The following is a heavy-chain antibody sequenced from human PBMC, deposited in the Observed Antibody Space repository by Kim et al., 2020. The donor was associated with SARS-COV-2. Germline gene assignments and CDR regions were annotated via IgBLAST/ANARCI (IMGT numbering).Heavy chain of an antibody. J-gene: IGHJ4*02. D-gene: IGHD6-13*01. CDR3: VKDQNTAWYPPDFDF. CDR1: GFTLTSYG. V-gene: IGHV3-30*18. CDR2: MSNDGSLE. Sequence: GGSLRLSCLVSGFTLTSYGMHWVRQAPGKGLEWVALMSNDGSLEFYKDSVKGRFTISRDTSKSTLFLQMDSLTHEDTAVYYCVKDQNTAWYPPDFDFWGQGTLVTVSS.